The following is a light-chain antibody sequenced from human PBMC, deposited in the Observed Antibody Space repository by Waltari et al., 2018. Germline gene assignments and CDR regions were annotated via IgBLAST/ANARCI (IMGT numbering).Light chain of an antibody. J-gene: IGKJ2*01. Sequence: DIQMTQSPSSLSASVGDRVTITFRASQGISNYVAWFQQKPGKAPKSLIYAASSLQNGVPSKFSGSGSGTAFTLTVNSLQPEDFATYFCLQYYNYPYTFGQGTTLEIK. CDR3: LQYYNYPYT. CDR1: QGISNY. CDR2: AAS. V-gene: IGKV1-16*02.